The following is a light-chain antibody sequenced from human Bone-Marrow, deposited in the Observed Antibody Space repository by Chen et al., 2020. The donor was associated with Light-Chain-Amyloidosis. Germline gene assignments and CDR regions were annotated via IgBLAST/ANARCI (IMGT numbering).Light chain of an antibody. J-gene: IGLJ3*02. Sequence: SYVLTQPSSVSVAPGQTVTLACGGNNIGSTSVHWYQQTPGQAPLLVVYYDSDRRSGIPERLSGSNSGNTATLTISRVEAGDEADYYCQVWDRSSDRPVFGGGTKLTVL. V-gene: IGLV3-21*02. CDR3: QVWDRSSDRPV. CDR1: NIGSTS. CDR2: YDS.